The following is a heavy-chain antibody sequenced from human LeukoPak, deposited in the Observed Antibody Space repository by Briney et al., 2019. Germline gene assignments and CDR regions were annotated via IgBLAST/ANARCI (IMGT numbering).Heavy chain of an antibody. CDR1: GFTVSSNY. J-gene: IGHJ3*02. D-gene: IGHD4-11*01. Sequence: GGSLRLSCAASGFTVSSNYMTWVRQAPGKGLEWVSVIYSGGSTYYADSVKGRFTLSRDNSKNTLYLHMNSLRAEDTAVYYCARDSGQYADAFHIWGLGTMVTVSS. CDR3: ARDSGQYADAFHI. CDR2: IYSGGST. V-gene: IGHV3-66*01.